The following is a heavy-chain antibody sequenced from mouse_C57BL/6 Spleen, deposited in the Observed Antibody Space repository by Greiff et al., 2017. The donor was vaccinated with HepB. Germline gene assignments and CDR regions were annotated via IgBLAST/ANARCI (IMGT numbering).Heavy chain of an antibody. D-gene: IGHD2-10*02. CDR3: TTDSMPPFAY. CDR1: GFNIKDDY. Sequence: VQLQQSGAELVRPGASVKLSCTASGFNIKDDYMHWVKQRPEQGLEWIGWIDPENGDTEYASKFQGKATITADTSSNTAYLQLSSLTSEDTAVYYCTTDSMPPFAYWGQGTLVTVSA. V-gene: IGHV14-4*01. CDR2: IDPENGDT. J-gene: IGHJ3*01.